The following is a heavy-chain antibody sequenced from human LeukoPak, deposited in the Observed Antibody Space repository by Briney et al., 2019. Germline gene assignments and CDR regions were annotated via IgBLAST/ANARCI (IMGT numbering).Heavy chain of an antibody. CDR3: ARTVAGPYYFDY. Sequence: ASVKVSCKASGYTFTSYYMHWVRQSPGQGLEWMGIINPSGGSTSYAQKFQGRVTMTRDTSTSTVYMELSSLRSEDTAVYYCARTVAGPYYFDYWGQGTLVTVSS. D-gene: IGHD6-19*01. CDR2: INPSGGST. CDR1: GYTFTSYY. J-gene: IGHJ4*02. V-gene: IGHV1-46*01.